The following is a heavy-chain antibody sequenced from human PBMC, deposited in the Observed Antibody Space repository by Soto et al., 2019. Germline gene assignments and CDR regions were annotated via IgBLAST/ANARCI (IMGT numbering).Heavy chain of an antibody. D-gene: IGHD1-1*01. CDR1: GGSISISTYY. V-gene: IGHV4-39*01. CDR3: ARLYNDNWYFDY. CDR2: IYYSGTT. J-gene: IGHJ4*02. Sequence: QLHLQESGPGLLRPSETLSLTCTVSGGSISISTYYWGWIRQPPGKGLEWIGNIYYSGTTYYYPSLKSRVTISVDTSNNQFSLKLTSVTAADTAVYYCARLYNDNWYFDYWGQGTLVTVSS.